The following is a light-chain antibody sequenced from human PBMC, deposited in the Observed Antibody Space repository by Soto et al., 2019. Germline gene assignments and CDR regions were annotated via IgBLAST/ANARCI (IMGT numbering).Light chain of an antibody. CDR2: GAS. CDR3: QQDYNLLT. CDR1: QSFRGL. J-gene: IGKJ4*01. Sequence: EVVLTQSPVTLSLSPGERATLSCRASQSFRGLLAWYQQKPGQAPRLLIYGASSTATGIPARFSGSGSGTDFTLTISSLQPEDFAVYYCQQDYNLLTFGGGTKVDIK. V-gene: IGKV3D-7*01.